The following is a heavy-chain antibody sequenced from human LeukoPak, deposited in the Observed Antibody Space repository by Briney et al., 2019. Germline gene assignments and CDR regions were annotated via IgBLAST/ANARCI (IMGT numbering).Heavy chain of an antibody. D-gene: IGHD2-2*01. Sequence: GASVKVSCKVSGYTLTELSMHWVRQAPGKGLEWMGGFDPEDGETIYAQKFQGRVTMTEDTSTDTAYMELSSLRSEDTAVYYCATGVPAAANYYYYGMDVWGQGTTVTVSS. CDR2: FDPEDGET. CDR3: ATGVPAAANYYYYGMDV. J-gene: IGHJ6*02. V-gene: IGHV1-24*01. CDR1: GYTLTELS.